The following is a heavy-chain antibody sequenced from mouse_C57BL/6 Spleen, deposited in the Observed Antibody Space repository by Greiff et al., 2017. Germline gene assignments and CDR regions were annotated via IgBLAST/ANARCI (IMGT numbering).Heavy chain of an antibody. V-gene: IGHV3-6*01. Sequence: EVQVVESGPGLVKPSQSLSLTCSVTGYSITSGYYWNWIRQFPGNKLEWMGYISYDGSNNYNPSLKNRISITRDTSKNQFFLKLNSVTTEDTATYYCARDYYGSSPFAYWGQGTLVTVSA. J-gene: IGHJ3*01. D-gene: IGHD1-1*01. CDR1: GYSITSGYY. CDR3: ARDYYGSSPFAY. CDR2: ISYDGSN.